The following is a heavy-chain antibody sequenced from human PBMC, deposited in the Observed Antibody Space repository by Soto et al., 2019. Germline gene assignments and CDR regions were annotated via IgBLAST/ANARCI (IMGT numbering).Heavy chain of an antibody. CDR2: IYPGDSDT. V-gene: IGHV5-51*01. CDR1: GYSFTSYW. J-gene: IGHJ6*02. Sequence: PGESLKISCKGSGYSFTSYWIGWVRQMPGKGLEWMGIIYPGDSDTRYSPSFQGQVTISADKSISTAYLQWSSLKAADTAVYYCARDRHLFYYGMDVWGQGTTVTVSS. CDR3: ARDRHLFYYGMDV.